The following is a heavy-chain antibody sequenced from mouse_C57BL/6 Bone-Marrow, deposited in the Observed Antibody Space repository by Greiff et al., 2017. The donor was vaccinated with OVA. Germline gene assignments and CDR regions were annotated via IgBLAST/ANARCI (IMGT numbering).Heavy chain of an antibody. Sequence: QVQLKQPGAELVMPGASVKLSCKASGYTFTSYWMHWVKQRPGPGLEWIGEIDPSDSYTNYNQKFKGKSTLTVDKASSTAYMQLSSLTSEDSAVYYCAREDSRGFAYWGQGTLVTVSA. V-gene: IGHV1-69*01. CDR3: AREDSRGFAY. J-gene: IGHJ3*01. CDR1: GYTFTSYW. CDR2: IDPSDSYT.